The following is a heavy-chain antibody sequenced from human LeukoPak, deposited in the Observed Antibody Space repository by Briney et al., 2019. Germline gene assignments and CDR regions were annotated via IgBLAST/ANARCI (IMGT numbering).Heavy chain of an antibody. CDR2: TSSSDAGT. CDR1: GFALSSYA. Sequence: PGGPLRLSCAASGFALSSYAMSWVRQAPGKGLEWVSATSSSDAGTYHAESVRGRFTISRDNSKNTLYLQMNSLRADDAAVYYCARAPVTSCRGAFCYPFDIWGQGTLVTVSS. J-gene: IGHJ4*02. V-gene: IGHV3-23*01. CDR3: ARAPVTSCRGAFCYPFDI. D-gene: IGHD2-15*01.